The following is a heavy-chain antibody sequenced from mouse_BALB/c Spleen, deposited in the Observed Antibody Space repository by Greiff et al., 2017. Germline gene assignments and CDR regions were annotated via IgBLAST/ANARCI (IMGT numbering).Heavy chain of an antibody. CDR2: INPGSGGT. V-gene: IGHV1-54*01. CDR1: GYAFTNYL. D-gene: IGHD2-1*01. Sequence: QVQLKQSGAELVRPGTSVKVSCKASGYAFTNYLIEWVKQRPGQGLEWIGVINPGSGGTNYNEKFKGKATLTADKSSSTAYMQLSSLTSDDSAVYFCARGAYYGNYYFDYWGQGTTLTVSS. J-gene: IGHJ2*01. CDR3: ARGAYYGNYYFDY.